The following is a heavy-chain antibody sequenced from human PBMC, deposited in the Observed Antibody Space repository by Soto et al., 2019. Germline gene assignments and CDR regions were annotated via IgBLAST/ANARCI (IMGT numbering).Heavy chain of an antibody. D-gene: IGHD2-2*01. V-gene: IGHV1-69*08. CDR3: AREIVVVPAALTDAFDI. CDR1: GGTFSSYT. Sequence: QVQLVQSGAEVKKPGSSVKVSCKASGGTFSSYTISWVRQAPGQGLEWMGRIIPILGIANYAQKFKGRVTITADKSTSTAYRELSSLRSEDTAVYYCAREIVVVPAALTDAFDIWGQGTMVTVSS. CDR2: IIPILGIA. J-gene: IGHJ3*02.